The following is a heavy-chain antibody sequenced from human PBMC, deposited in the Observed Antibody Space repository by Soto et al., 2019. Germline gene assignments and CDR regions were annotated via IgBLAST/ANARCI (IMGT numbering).Heavy chain of an antibody. J-gene: IGHJ4*02. V-gene: IGHV3-23*01. CDR1: GFTFSSYA. CDR3: AKGITGTSGDY. Sequence: PGGSLRLSCAASGFTFSSYAMSWVRQAPGKGLEWVSAISGGGGTTYYADSVKGRFTISRDNSKDTLYLQMNSLRAEDTAVYYGAKGITGTSGDYWGQGTLVAVSS. D-gene: IGHD1-7*01. CDR2: ISGGGGTT.